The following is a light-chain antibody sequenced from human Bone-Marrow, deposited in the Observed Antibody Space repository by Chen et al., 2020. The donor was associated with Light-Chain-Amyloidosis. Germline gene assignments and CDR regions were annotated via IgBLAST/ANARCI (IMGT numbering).Light chain of an antibody. CDR2: DDS. J-gene: IGLJ3*02. CDR3: QVWDRSSDRPV. Sequence: SYVLTPPSSVSVAPGPTATIACGGNNYGSTSEHWYQQTPAQAPLLVVYDDSDRPSGIPERLSGSNSGNTATLTISRVEAGDEADYYCQVWDRSSDRPVFGGGTKLTVL. V-gene: IGLV3-21*02. CDR1: NYGSTS.